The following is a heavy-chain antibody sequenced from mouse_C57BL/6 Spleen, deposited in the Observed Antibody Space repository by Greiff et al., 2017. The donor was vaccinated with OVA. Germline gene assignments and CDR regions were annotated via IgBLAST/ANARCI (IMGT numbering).Heavy chain of an antibody. D-gene: IGHD1-1*01. V-gene: IGHV1-81*01. CDR2: IYPRSGTT. J-gene: IGHJ3*01. CDR1: GYTFTSYG. CDR3: ASPIVSVVAPYAC. Sequence: QVQLQQSGAELARPGASVKLSCKASGYTFTSYGISWVKQRTGQGLEWIGEIYPRSGTTYYNEKFQGKATLTADKSSSTAYMELRSLTSEDAAVYFCASPIVSVVAPYACWGHVAMVTVSA.